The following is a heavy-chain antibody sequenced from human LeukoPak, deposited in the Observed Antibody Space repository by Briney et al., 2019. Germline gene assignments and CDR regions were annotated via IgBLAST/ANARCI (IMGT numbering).Heavy chain of an antibody. CDR3: ARERPWYSGSYYRYYYYMDV. D-gene: IGHD1-26*01. Sequence: SVKVSCKASGGTFSSYAISWVRQAPGQGLEWMGGIIPIFGTANYAQKFQGRVTITADKSTSTAYMELSSLRSEDTAVYYCARERPWYSGSYYRYYYYMDVWGKGTTVTVSS. J-gene: IGHJ6*03. CDR1: GGTFSSYA. CDR2: IIPIFGTA. V-gene: IGHV1-69*06.